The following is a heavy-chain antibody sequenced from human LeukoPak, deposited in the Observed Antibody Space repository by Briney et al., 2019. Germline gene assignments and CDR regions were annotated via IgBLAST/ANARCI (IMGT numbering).Heavy chain of an antibody. J-gene: IGHJ6*02. CDR2: IYYSGST. CDR1: GGSISSYY. V-gene: IGHV4-59*08. Sequence: SETLSLTCTVSGGSISSYYWSWIRQPPGKGLEWIGYIYYSGSTNYNPSLKSRVTISVDTSKNQFSLKLSSVTAADTAVCYCARHGLGRPYYGMDVWGQGTTVTVSS. CDR3: ARHGLGRPYYGMDV. D-gene: IGHD1-26*01.